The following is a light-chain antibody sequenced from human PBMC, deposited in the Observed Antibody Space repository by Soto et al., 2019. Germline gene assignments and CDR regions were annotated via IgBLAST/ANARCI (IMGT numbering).Light chain of an antibody. CDR1: QSVSSSY. Sequence: EIVLTQSPGTLSLSPGERATLSCRASQSVSSSYLAWYQQKPGQAPRLLIYGASSRATGIPDRFSGSGSGTDFTLTISSLEPEDFPVYYCQQYGSSPPITFGQGTRLQIK. CDR2: GAS. J-gene: IGKJ5*01. CDR3: QQYGSSPPIT. V-gene: IGKV3-20*01.